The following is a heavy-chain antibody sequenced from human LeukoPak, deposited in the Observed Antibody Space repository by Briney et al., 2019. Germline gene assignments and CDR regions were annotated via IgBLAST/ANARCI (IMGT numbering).Heavy chain of an antibody. CDR3: ARVGTMVRGVLDN. CDR1: GGSISSYY. J-gene: IGHJ4*02. Sequence: SETLSLTCTVSGGSISSYYWSWIRQPPGKGLEWIGYIYYSGSTNYNPSLKSRVTISVDTSKNQFSLKLSSVAAADTAVYYCARVGTMVRGVLDNWGQGTLVTVSS. V-gene: IGHV4-59*01. D-gene: IGHD3-10*01. CDR2: IYYSGST.